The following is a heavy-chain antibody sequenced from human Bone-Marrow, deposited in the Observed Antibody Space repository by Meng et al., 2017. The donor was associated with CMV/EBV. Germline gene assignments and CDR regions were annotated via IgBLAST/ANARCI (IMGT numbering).Heavy chain of an antibody. D-gene: IGHD6-6*01. J-gene: IGHJ6*02. Sequence: SGPTLVKPTQTLTLTCTFSGFSLSTSGVGVGWIRQPPGKALESLALIYWNDDKRYSPSLKSKLTITKDTFKNQVVLTMTNMDPVDTATYYWAHRLEYSSSSYYYYYGMDVWGQGTTVTVSS. CDR1: GFSLSTSGVG. CDR2: IYWNDDK. V-gene: IGHV2-5*01. CDR3: AHRLEYSSSSYYYYYGMDV.